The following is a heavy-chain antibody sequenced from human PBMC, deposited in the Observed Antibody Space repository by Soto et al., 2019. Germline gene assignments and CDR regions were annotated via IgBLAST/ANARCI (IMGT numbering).Heavy chain of an antibody. CDR3: VREPRYCSGCSCSSMGDAFDI. D-gene: IGHD2-15*01. Sequence: EVQLVESGGGLVQPGGSLRLSCVASGFTVPDLYMNWVRQAPGKGLEGVSVIYHEFTDYADSVRGRFSISTDSSKNALYLQMNSLRAEGSAVYYCVREPRYCSGCSCSSMGDAFDIWGQGTMGTVSS. CDR2: IYHEFT. V-gene: IGHV3-66*01. CDR1: GFTVPDLY. J-gene: IGHJ3*02.